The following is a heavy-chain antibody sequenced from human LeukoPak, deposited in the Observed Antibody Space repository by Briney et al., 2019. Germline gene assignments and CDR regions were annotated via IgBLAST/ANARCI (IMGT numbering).Heavy chain of an antibody. CDR1: GFAVSSNY. D-gene: IGHD1-26*01. J-gene: IGHJ4*02. Sequence: PGGSLRLSCAASGFAVSSNYMSWVRQAPGKGLEWVSAVSGSGGSTYYADSVKGRFTISRDNSKNTLYLQMNSLRAEDTAVYYCAKDIVGATTSIDWGQGTLVTVSS. CDR3: AKDIVGATTSID. CDR2: VSGSGGST. V-gene: IGHV3-23*01.